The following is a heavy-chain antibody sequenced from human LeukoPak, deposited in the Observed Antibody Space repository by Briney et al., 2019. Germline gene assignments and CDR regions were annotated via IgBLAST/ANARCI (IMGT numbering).Heavy chain of an antibody. V-gene: IGHV1-18*01. J-gene: IGHJ4*02. CDR3: ASQAYYYDSRAPSYFDY. D-gene: IGHD3-22*01. CDR1: GGTFSSYA. CDR2: ISAYNGNT. Sequence: ASVKVSCKASGGTFSSYAISWVRQAPGQGLEWMGWISAYNGNTNYAQKLQGRVTMTTDTSTSTAYMELRSLRSDDTAVYYCASQAYYYDSRAPSYFDYWGQGTLVTVSS.